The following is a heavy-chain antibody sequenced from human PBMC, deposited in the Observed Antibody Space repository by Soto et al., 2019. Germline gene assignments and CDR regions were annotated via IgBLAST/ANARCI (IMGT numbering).Heavy chain of an antibody. J-gene: IGHJ4*02. CDR3: ARRPPNGGKTLDY. CDR2: ISYDGNNK. CDR1: GFTFGAYV. D-gene: IGHD2-15*01. Sequence: PGGSLRLSCAASGFTFGAYVMHWVRQAPGKGLEWVAHISYDGNNKYYADSVKGRFTISRDNFKNTLYLQMSSLRTDDTAVYYCARRPPNGGKTLDYWGQGTLVTVSS. V-gene: IGHV3-30-3*01.